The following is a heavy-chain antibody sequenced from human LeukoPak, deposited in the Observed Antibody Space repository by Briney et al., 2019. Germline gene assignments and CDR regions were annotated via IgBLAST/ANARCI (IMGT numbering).Heavy chain of an antibody. J-gene: IGHJ3*02. CDR2: INPNSGGT. V-gene: IGHV1-2*02. CDR1: GYTFTGYY. D-gene: IGHD3-10*01. Sequence: ASVKVSCKASGYTFTGYYMHWVRQAPGQGLEWMGWINPNSGGTNYAQKFQGRVTMTRDTSISTAYMKLSRLRSDDTAVYYCARDLVTPPLWFGEDDAFDIWGQGTMVTVSS. CDR3: ARDLVTPPLWFGEDDAFDI.